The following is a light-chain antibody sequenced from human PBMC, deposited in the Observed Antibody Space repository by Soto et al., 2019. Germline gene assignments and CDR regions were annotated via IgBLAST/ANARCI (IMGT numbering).Light chain of an antibody. CDR1: QSVRTN. J-gene: IGKJ5*01. V-gene: IGKV3-11*01. CDR3: QQRSNWPIT. CDR2: DAS. Sequence: EIVMTQSPATLSVSPGERATLSCRASQSVRTNLAWYQQKPGQAPRLLIYDASTRPAGIPARFSGSGSGTDFTLTISSLEPEDFAVYYCQQRSNWPITFGQGTRLEI.